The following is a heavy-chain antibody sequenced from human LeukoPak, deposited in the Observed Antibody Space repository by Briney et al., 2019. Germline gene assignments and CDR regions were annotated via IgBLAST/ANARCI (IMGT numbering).Heavy chain of an antibody. CDR1: GFTFSSYW. J-gene: IGHJ6*03. CDR3: ASASWTWNYPNYMDV. Sequence: PGGSLRLSCAAAGFTFSSYWMSWVRQAPGKGREWVANIKQDGSEKYYVDSVKGRFTISRDNAKNSLYLQMNSLRAEDTAVYYCASASWTWNYPNYMDVWGKGTTVTVSS. CDR2: IKQDGSEK. V-gene: IGHV3-7*01. D-gene: IGHD1-7*01.